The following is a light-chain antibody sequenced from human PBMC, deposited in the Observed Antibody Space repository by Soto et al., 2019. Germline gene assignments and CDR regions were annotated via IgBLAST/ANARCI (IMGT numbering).Light chain of an antibody. CDR1: QGINHY. CDR2: ATS. CDR3: QKYDSAPWT. V-gene: IGKV1-27*01. Sequence: DIQMTQSPSSLSASVGDRVTITCRASQGINHYLAWYQQKPGKVPKLLIYATSTLQSGVPSRFSGSGSQTDFTLAISSLQPEDVATYYCQKYDSAPWTFGQGTKVDIK. J-gene: IGKJ1*01.